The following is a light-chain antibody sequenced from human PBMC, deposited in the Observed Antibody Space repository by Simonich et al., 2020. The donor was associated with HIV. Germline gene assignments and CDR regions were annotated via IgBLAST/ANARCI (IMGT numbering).Light chain of an antibody. CDR2: DNN. CDR3: GTWDSSLSAVV. V-gene: IGLV1-51*01. J-gene: IGLJ2*01. Sequence: QSVLTQPPSVSAAPGQQVPISCSGSSSNIGKNYVSWYQQLPGTAPKLLIYDNNTRPSGIPDRFSGSKSGTSATLGITGLQTGDEDDYYCGTWDSSLSAVVFGGGTKLTVL. CDR1: SSNIGKNY.